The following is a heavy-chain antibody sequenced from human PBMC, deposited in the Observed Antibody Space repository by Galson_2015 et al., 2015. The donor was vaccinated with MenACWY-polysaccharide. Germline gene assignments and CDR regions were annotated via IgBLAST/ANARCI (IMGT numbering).Heavy chain of an antibody. CDR1: GFTFSSYW. D-gene: IGHD3-3*01. J-gene: IGHJ4*02. CDR3: ATDSINDFWSGYHPGY. V-gene: IGHV3-7*01. CDR2: IKQDGSAE. Sequence: SLRLSCAASGFTFSSYWMSWVRQAPGKGLEWVANIKQDGSAEYYVDSVKGRFTTSRDNAKNSLYLQMNSLRAEDTAVYYCATDSINDFWSGYHPGYWGQGTLVTVSS.